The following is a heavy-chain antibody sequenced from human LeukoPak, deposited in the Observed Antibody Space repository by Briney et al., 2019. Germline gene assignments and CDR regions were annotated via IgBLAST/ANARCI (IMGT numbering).Heavy chain of an antibody. CDR3: ARRRLQYGWFDP. V-gene: IGHV3-7*03. CDR1: GFTFSSYS. Sequence: AGGSLRLSCAASGFTFSSYSMSWVRQAPGKGLEWVANIKQDGSEKYYVDSVKGRFTISRDNAKNSLYLQMNSLRAEDTAVYYCARRRLQYGWFDPWGQGTLVTVSS. J-gene: IGHJ5*02. CDR2: IKQDGSEK. D-gene: IGHD4-11*01.